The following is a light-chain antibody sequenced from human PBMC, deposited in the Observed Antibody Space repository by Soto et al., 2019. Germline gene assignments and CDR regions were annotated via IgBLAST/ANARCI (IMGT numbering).Light chain of an antibody. V-gene: IGKV3-20*01. CDR3: QSYGSSRT. CDR2: DAS. CDR1: QSLVNTY. J-gene: IGKJ1*01. Sequence: EVVLTQSPGSLSLSPGDRATLSCRASQSLVNTYVAWYQQKAGQAPRLLIFDASTRATGIPDRFSGSGSGTHFTLSISRLEPEDFAVYYCQSYGSSRTFGHGTKV.